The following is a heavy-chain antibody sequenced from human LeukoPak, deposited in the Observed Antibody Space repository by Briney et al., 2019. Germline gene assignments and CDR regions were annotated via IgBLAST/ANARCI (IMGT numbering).Heavy chain of an antibody. D-gene: IGHD3-10*01. CDR3: ARGKSGRYFDY. Sequence: KASETLSLTCAVYGGSFSGYYWSWIRQPPGEGLEWIGSIYYSGSTYYNSSLKSRVTISVDTSKNQFSLKLSSVTAADTAVYYCARGKSGRYFDYWGQGTLVTVSS. V-gene: IGHV4-34*01. CDR2: IYYSGST. J-gene: IGHJ4*02. CDR1: GGSFSGYY.